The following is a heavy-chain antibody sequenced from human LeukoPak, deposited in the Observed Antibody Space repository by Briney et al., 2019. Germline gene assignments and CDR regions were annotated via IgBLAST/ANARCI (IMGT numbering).Heavy chain of an antibody. CDR2: IKEDGSEK. CDR3: ARGGLRYFAL. V-gene: IGHV3-7*04. Sequence: GGSLRLSCAASGXTFSNYWMSWVRQAPGKGLEWMANIKEDGSEKYYVDSVKGRFTISRDNGKNSLYLQMNSLRVEDTAVYYCARGGLRYFALWGQGALVTVSS. D-gene: IGHD3-16*01. J-gene: IGHJ5*02. CDR1: GXTFSNYW.